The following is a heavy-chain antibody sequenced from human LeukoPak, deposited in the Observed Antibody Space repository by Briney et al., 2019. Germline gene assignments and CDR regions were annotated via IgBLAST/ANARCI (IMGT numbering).Heavy chain of an antibody. CDR1: GFTVSSNS. J-gene: IGHJ4*02. V-gene: IGHV3-53*01. Sequence: GGSLRLSCTVSGFTVSSNSMSWVRQAPGKGLEWVSFIYSDNTHYSDSVKGRFTISRDNSKNTLYLQMNSLRAEDTAVYYCLRGDRRDYWGQGTLVTVSS. CDR3: LRGDRRDY. CDR2: IYSDNT.